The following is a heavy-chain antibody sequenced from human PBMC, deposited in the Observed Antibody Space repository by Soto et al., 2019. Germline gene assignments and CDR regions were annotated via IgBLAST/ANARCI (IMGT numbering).Heavy chain of an antibody. CDR2: INPNSGGT. J-gene: IGHJ6*02. CDR1: GYTYTGYY. Sequence: ASVKVSCKASGYTYTGYYMHWVRQAPGQGLEWMGWINPNSGGTNYAQKFQGWVTMTRDTSISTAYMELSRLRSDDTAVYYCARGFVVVSAASYYYYYSGMDVWGQGTTVTVSS. V-gene: IGHV1-2*04. D-gene: IGHD2-2*01. CDR3: ARGFVVVSAASYYYYYSGMDV.